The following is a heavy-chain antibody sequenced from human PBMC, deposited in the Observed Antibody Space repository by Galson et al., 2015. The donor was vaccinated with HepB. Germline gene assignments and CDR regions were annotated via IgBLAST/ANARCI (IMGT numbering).Heavy chain of an antibody. CDR2: IRSKAYGGTT. CDR1: GFTFGDYA. CDR3: TRVGGYYYDSSGYLDPFDY. J-gene: IGHJ4*02. Sequence: SLRLSCAASGFTFGDYAMSWVRQAPGKGLEWVGFIRSKAYGGTTEYAASVEGRFTISRDDSKSIAYLQMNSLKTEDTAVYYCTRVGGYYYDSSGYLDPFDYWGQGTLVTVSS. V-gene: IGHV3-49*04. D-gene: IGHD3-22*01.